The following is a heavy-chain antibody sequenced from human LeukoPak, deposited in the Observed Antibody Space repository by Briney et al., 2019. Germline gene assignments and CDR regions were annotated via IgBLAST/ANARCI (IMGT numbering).Heavy chain of an antibody. D-gene: IGHD6-19*01. V-gene: IGHV4-4*07. Sequence: KASETLSLTCTVSGDSISRYYWSWIRQPAGKGLEWIGRIYNGGIITYNPSLKSRVTMSIDTSNNQFSLRLRFVTAADTAVYYCARDREAVAGYDYWGQGTLVTVSS. CDR3: ARDREAVAGYDY. CDR2: IYNGGII. CDR1: GDSISRYY. J-gene: IGHJ4*02.